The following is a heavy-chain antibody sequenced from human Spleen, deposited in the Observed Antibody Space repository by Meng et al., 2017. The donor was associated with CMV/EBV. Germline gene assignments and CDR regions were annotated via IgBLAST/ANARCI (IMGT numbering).Heavy chain of an antibody. Sequence: LRLSCTVSGGSISSGGYYWSWIRQHPGKGLEWIGYIYYSGSTYYNPSLKSRVTISVDTSKNQFSLKLSSVTAADTAVYYCASSITIFGVVNGSPGGMDVWGQGTTVTVSS. CDR2: IYYSGST. D-gene: IGHD3-3*01. CDR1: GGSISSGGYY. V-gene: IGHV4-31*03. CDR3: ASSITIFGVVNGSPGGMDV. J-gene: IGHJ6*02.